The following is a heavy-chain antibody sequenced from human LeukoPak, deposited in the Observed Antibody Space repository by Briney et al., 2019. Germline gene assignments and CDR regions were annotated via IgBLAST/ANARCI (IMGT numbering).Heavy chain of an antibody. CDR2: TRFDGSIK. CDR3: ARWGVTRQYYFDY. D-gene: IGHD3-16*01. V-gene: IGHV3-33*01. J-gene: IGHJ4*02. Sequence: GRSLRLSCAVSGFIFSDYGFHWVRQAPGKGLEWVAVTRFDGSIKQYADSVKGRFTISRADSKTTLYLQMNFLKPEDTAVYYCARWGVTRQYYFDYWGQGTLVTVSS. CDR1: GFIFSDYG.